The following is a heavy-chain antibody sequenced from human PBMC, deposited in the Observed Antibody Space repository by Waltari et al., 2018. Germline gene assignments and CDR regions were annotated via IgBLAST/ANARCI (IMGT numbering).Heavy chain of an antibody. J-gene: IGHJ5*02. CDR1: GGSISSSSYY. D-gene: IGHD1-26*01. Sequence: QLQLQESGPGLVKPSETLSLTCTVSGGSISSSSYYWGWIRQPPGKGLEWIGSIYYSGTTYYTPSLKSRVTISVDTSKNQFSLKLSSVTAADTAVYYCARSGGIARNWFDPWGQGTLVTVSS. CDR3: ARSGGIARNWFDP. CDR2: IYYSGTT. V-gene: IGHV4-39*01.